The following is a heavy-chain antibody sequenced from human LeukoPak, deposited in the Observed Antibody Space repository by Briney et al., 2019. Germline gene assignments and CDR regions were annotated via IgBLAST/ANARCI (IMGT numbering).Heavy chain of an antibody. D-gene: IGHD2-2*01. CDR1: VFTFSHYA. CDR3: AKDRLVVPAAAGDAFDM. J-gene: IGHJ3*02. CDR2: FRGNSCST. Sequence: GGSLRLSCAASVFTFSHYAMSWVRQAPGKGLEGVSGFRGNSCSTYYADSVNGRFTISIDNYKNTMYLKMNSLRAEDTDIYYCAKDRLVVPAAAGDAFDMWGQGTMVTASS. V-gene: IGHV3-23*01.